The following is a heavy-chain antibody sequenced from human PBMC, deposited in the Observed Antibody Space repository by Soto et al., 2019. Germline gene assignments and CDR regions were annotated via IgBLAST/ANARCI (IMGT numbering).Heavy chain of an antibody. J-gene: IGHJ4*02. V-gene: IGHV3-21*01. D-gene: IGHD6-13*01. CDR3: ARDLTTATGAFDY. Sequence: EVQLVESGGGLVKPGGSLRLSCAASGFSLSTYSMNWVRQAPGKGLEWVSSISSSSNNIYYADSVKGRFTISRDNAKNSLFLKVNSLRDEDTAVYFCARDLTTATGAFDYWGQGTLVTISS. CDR1: GFSLSTYS. CDR2: ISSSSNNI.